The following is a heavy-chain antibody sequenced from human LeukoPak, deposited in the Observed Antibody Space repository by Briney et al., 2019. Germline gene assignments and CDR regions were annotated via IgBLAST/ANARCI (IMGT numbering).Heavy chain of an antibody. J-gene: IGHJ3*02. D-gene: IGHD3-22*01. CDR3: ARDSYYDNSGEGAFDI. V-gene: IGHV4-39*07. CDR2: IYYTGST. Sequence: SETLSLTCTVSSGSISSSTYYWGWVRQPPGKGLEWIGSIYYTGSTYYNPSLKSPITISLDKSKSQFSLRLRSVTAADTAVYYCARDSYYDNSGEGAFDIWGQGTMVTVSA. CDR1: SGSISSSTYY.